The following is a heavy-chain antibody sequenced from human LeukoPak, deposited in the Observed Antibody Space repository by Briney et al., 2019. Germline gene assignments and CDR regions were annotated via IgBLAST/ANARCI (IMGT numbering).Heavy chain of an antibody. CDR1: GFTFDDYG. V-gene: IGHV3-20*01. D-gene: IGHD4-17*01. J-gene: IGHJ3*01. CDR2: INWNGGST. CDR3: ARDYGDGV. Sequence: GGSLRLSCAASGFTFDDYGRSWVRQAPGKGLEWFSGINWNGGSTGYADSVKGRFTNSRDNAKNALYLQMNSLRGEDTALYHCARDYGDGVWGQGTMVPVSS.